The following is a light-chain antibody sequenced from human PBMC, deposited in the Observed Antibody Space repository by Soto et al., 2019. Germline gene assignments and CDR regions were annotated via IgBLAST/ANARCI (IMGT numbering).Light chain of an antibody. Sequence: DIQMTQSPSSVSASVGDRVTISCRASQDIDRWLAWFQHKPGKAPKLLISTASSLQSGVPSRFSGSGSGTDFTLTIASLQFEDFATYYCLQSDTFPYTFG. J-gene: IGKJ2*01. CDR1: QDIDRW. V-gene: IGKV1D-12*01. CDR2: TAS. CDR3: LQSDTFPYT.